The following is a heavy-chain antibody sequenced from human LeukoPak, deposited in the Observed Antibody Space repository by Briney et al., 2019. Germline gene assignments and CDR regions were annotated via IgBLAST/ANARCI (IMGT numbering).Heavy chain of an antibody. V-gene: IGHV3-21*01. Sequence: PGGSLRLSCAASGFTLSSYSMNWVRQAPGKGLEWVSYISSSSTHIYYADSVKGRFTISRGNARNSLYLQMNGLRAEDTAIYYCARSEHSSSSFDYWGQGTLVTVSS. J-gene: IGHJ4*02. CDR3: ARSEHSSSSFDY. D-gene: IGHD6-6*01. CDR2: ISSSSTHI. CDR1: GFTLSSYS.